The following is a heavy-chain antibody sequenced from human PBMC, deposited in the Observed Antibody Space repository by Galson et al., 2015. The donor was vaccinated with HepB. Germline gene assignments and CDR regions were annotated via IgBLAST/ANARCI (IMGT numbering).Heavy chain of an antibody. CDR3: ARGALGDRRKQWLGSWAFDY. CDR1: GGSFSGYY. V-gene: IGHV4-34*01. J-gene: IGHJ4*02. CDR2: INHSGST. Sequence: ETLSLTCAVYGGSFSGYYWSWIRQPPGKGLEWIGEINHSGSTNYNPSLKSRVTISVDTSKNQFSLKLSSVTAADTAVYYCARGALGDRRKQWLGSWAFDYWGQGTLVTVSS. D-gene: IGHD6-19*01.